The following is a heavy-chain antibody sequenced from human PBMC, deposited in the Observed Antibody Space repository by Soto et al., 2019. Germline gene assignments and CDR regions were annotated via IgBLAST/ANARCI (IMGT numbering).Heavy chain of an antibody. J-gene: IGHJ4*02. CDR1: GFTFSSYA. V-gene: IGHV3-30-3*01. D-gene: IGHD1-1*01. CDR3: ARDPSGYFDY. Sequence: QVQLVESGGGVVQPGRSLRLSCAASGFTFSSYAMHWVRQAPGKGLEWVAVISYDGSNKYYADSVKGRFTSSRYNSKNTLYLQMNSLRAEDTAVYYCARDPSGYFDYWGQGTLVTVSS. CDR2: ISYDGSNK.